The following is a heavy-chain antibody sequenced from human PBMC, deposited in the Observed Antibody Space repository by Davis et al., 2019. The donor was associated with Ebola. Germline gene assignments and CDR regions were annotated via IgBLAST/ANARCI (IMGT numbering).Heavy chain of an antibody. CDR3: ARWGRTRVSATGNWFDP. CDR2: IIPIFPTPTTP. D-gene: IGHD2-21*02. J-gene: IGHJ5*02. CDR1: GGTFYNYA. Sequence: SVKVSCKASGGTFYNYAFTWVRQAPGQGLEWMGGIIPIFPTPTTPTYAQKFQGRVTITADGSLSTTYLELSSLRSDDTAVYYCARWGRTRVSATGNWFDPWGLGTLITVSS. V-gene: IGHV1-69*13.